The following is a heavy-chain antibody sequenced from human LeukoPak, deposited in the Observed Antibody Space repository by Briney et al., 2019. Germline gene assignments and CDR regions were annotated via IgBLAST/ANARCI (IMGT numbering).Heavy chain of an antibody. Sequence: PSQTLSLTCTVSGGSISSGSYYWSWIRQPAGKGLEWIGRIYTSGSTNYNPSLKSRVTISVDTSKNQFSLKLSSVTAADTAVYYCARVTTGGYYNSWGQGTLVTVSS. CDR3: ARVTTGGYYNS. CDR1: GGSISSGSYY. J-gene: IGHJ4*02. V-gene: IGHV4-61*02. CDR2: IYTSGST. D-gene: IGHD3-22*01.